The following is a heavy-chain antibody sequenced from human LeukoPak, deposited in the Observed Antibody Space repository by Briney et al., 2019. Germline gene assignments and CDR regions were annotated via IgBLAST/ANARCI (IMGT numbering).Heavy chain of an antibody. CDR1: GFTFSSYW. Sequence: GGSLRLSCAASGFTFSSYWMSWVRQAPGKGLEWVANIKGDGSETSYVDSLKGRFTISRDNAKNSLYLQLNSLRAEDTALYYRARDRWVEVAATRVYYFYGMDVWGQGTTVTVSS. CDR3: ARDRWVEVAATRVYYFYGMDV. V-gene: IGHV3-7*04. J-gene: IGHJ6*02. CDR2: IKGDGSET. D-gene: IGHD2-15*01.